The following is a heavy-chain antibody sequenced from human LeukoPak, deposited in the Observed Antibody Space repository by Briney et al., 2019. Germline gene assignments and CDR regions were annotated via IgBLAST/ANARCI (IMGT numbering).Heavy chain of an antibody. Sequence: SETLSLTCAVYGGSFSGYYWSWIRQPPGKGLEWIGEINHSGSTNYNPSLKSRVTISVDASKNQFSLKLSSVTAADTAVYYCARVGQQFYYYMDVWGKGTTVTVSS. J-gene: IGHJ6*03. CDR1: GGSFSGYY. CDR3: ARVGQQFYYYMDV. V-gene: IGHV4-34*01. D-gene: IGHD6-13*01. CDR2: INHSGST.